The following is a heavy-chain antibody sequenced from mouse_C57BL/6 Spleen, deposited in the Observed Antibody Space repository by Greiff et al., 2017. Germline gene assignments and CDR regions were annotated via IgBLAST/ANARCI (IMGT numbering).Heavy chain of an antibody. CDR1: GYTFTDYY. CDR3: ARAYDYDGAY. Sequence: QVQLKESGAELVRPGASVKLSCKASGYTFTDYYINWVKQRPGQGLEWIARIYPGSGNTYYNEKFKGKATLTAEKSSSTAYMQLSSLTSEDSAVFFCARAYDYDGAYWGQGTLLTVSA. D-gene: IGHD2-4*01. V-gene: IGHV1-76*01. CDR2: IYPGSGNT. J-gene: IGHJ3*01.